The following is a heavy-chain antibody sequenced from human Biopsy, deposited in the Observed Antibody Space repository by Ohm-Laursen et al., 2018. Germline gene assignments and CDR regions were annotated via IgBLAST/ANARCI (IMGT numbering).Heavy chain of an antibody. Sequence: ASVKVSCKASGNTFATYHIHWVRQAPGQGLEWMGVISPSGANTSFSQKFQGRITMTRDTSTGTVYMDLNSLGSEDTAVYYCARAGVGSDGTDSYYYGMDVWGPGTTVTVSS. V-gene: IGHV1-46*01. D-gene: IGHD5-24*01. J-gene: IGHJ6*02. CDR3: ARAGVGSDGTDSYYYGMDV. CDR1: GNTFATYH. CDR2: ISPSGANT.